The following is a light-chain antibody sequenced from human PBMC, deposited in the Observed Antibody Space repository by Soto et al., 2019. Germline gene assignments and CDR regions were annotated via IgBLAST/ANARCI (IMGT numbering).Light chain of an antibody. CDR2: DAS. J-gene: IGKJ4*01. CDR1: QSISSY. Sequence: EIVLTQAPATLSLSPGERATLSCRASQSISSYLAWYQQKPGPAPRLLIYDASNRATGIPARFSGSGSGTDFTLTISSLEPADFAVYYCQQRSNWLTFGGGTKVEIK. CDR3: QQRSNWLT. V-gene: IGKV3-11*01.